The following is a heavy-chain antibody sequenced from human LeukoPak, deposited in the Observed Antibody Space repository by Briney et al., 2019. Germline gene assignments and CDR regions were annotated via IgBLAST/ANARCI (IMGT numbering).Heavy chain of an antibody. D-gene: IGHD5-18*01. J-gene: IGHJ4*02. Sequence: GGSLRLSCAASGFTFSSYAMSWVRQAPGKGLEWVSAISGSGGSTYYADSVKGRLTISRDNSKNTLYLQMNSLRAEDTAVYYCARGDKGYSYGYMWGQGTLVTVSS. CDR2: ISGSGGST. V-gene: IGHV3-23*01. CDR1: GFTFSSYA. CDR3: ARGDKGYSYGYM.